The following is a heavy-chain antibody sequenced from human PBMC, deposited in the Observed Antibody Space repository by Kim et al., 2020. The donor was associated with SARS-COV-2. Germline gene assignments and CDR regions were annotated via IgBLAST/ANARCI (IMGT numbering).Heavy chain of an antibody. Sequence: GGSLRLSCAASGFTFSSYAMSWVRQAPGKGLEWVSAISGSGGSTYYADSVKGRFTISRNNSKNTLYLQMNSLRAEDTAVYYCAKDQRSPRNGFDYWGQGTLVTVSS. V-gene: IGHV3-23*01. CDR2: ISGSGGST. CDR3: AKDQRSPRNGFDY. CDR1: GFTFSSYA. J-gene: IGHJ4*02. D-gene: IGHD1-1*01.